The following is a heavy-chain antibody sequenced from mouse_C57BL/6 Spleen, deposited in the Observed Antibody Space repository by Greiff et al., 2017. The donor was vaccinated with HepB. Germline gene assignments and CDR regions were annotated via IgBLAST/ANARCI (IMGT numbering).Heavy chain of an antibody. Sequence: EVKLMESGGGLVKPGGFLKLSCAASGFTFSDYGMHWVRQAPEKGLEWVAYISSGSSTIYYADTVKGRFTISRDNAKNTLFLQMTSLRSEDTAMYYCARRDYHDYWGQGTSVTVSS. CDR3: ARRDYHDY. V-gene: IGHV5-17*01. CDR2: ISSGSSTI. J-gene: IGHJ4*01. D-gene: IGHD2-4*01. CDR1: GFTFSDYG.